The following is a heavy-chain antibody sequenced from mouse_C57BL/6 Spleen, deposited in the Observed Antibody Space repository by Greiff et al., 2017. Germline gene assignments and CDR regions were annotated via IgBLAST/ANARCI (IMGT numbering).Heavy chain of an antibody. D-gene: IGHD1-1*01. J-gene: IGHJ4*01. CDR3: ARRGGSSKYAMDY. Sequence: LQLQQPGAELVRPGSSVKLSCKASGYTFTSSWMHWVKQRPIQGLEWIGNIDPSDSETHYNQKFKDKATLTVDKSSSTAYMQLSSLTSEDSAVYYCARRGGSSKYAMDYWGRGTSVTVSS. CDR1: GYTFTSSW. CDR2: IDPSDSET. V-gene: IGHV1-52*01.